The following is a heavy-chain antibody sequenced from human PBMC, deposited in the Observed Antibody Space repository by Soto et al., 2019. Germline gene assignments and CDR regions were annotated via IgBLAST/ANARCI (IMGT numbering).Heavy chain of an antibody. CDR1: GFTFSSYA. V-gene: IGHV3-30-3*01. J-gene: IGHJ4*02. Sequence: QVQLVESGGGVVQPGRSLRLSCAASGFTFSSYAMHWVRQAPGKGLEWVAVISYDGSNKYYADSVKGRFTISRDNSKNTLYLQMNSLRAEDTAVYYCARAPHWFGEFDYWGQGTLVSVSS. CDR2: ISYDGSNK. CDR3: ARAPHWFGEFDY. D-gene: IGHD3-10*01.